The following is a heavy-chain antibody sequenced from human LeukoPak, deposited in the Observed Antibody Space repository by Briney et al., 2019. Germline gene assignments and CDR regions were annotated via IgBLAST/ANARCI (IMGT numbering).Heavy chain of an antibody. CDR3: ARGSWYYYDTSGYWGFDL. CDR1: GGSISSYY. D-gene: IGHD3-22*01. CDR2: IYYSGNT. J-gene: IGHJ5*02. Sequence: SETLPLTCTVSGGSISSYYWSWIRQPPGKGLEWIGYIYYSGNTKYNPSLKSRVTISLDTSKNQFSLKLSSVTAADSAVYYCARGSWYYYDTSGYWGFDLWGQGTLVTVSS. V-gene: IGHV4-59*01.